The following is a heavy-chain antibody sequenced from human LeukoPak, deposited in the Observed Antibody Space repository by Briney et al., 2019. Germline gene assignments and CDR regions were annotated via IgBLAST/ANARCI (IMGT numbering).Heavy chain of an antibody. Sequence: QAGGSLRLSCAASGFTFSSYSMNWVGQAPGKGLEGGSYISSSSSTIYYADSVKGRFTISRDNAKNSLYLQMNSLRAEDTAVYYCAREEQMGNYNPQGMDVWGQGTTVTLSS. V-gene: IGHV3-48*01. D-gene: IGHD1-7*01. CDR1: GFTFSSYS. J-gene: IGHJ6*02. CDR2: ISSSSSTI. CDR3: AREEQMGNYNPQGMDV.